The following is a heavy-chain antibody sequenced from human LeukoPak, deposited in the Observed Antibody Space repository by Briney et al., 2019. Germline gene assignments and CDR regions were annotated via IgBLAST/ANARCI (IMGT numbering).Heavy chain of an antibody. D-gene: IGHD2-15*01. CDR1: GGSINNYY. Sequence: SETLSLTCTVSGGSINNYYWSWIRQPAGKGLEWIGRIYTRGSTNYNPSLKSRVTMSVDTSKNQFSLKLSSVTAADTAVYYCARGRYCSADNCSGGDAFDIWGQGTMVSVSS. CDR2: IYTRGST. J-gene: IGHJ3*02. CDR3: ARGRYCSADNCSGGDAFDI. V-gene: IGHV4-4*07.